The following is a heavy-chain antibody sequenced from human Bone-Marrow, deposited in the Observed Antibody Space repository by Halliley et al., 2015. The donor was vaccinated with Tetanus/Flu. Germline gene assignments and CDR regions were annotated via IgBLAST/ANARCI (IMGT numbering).Heavy chain of an antibody. CDR1: GGIFNTYA. J-gene: IGHJ4*02. CDR2: IIPRFRST. D-gene: IGHD2-15*01. V-gene: IGHV1-69*01. CDR3: APLAVTGNYQVVWWYFDY. Sequence: QLVQSGAEVKKPGSSVKVSCKASGGIFNTYAISWVRQAPGQGLEWMGGIIPRFRSTNYAQKFQGRVTITADESTSTAYMELNSLISDDTAVHYCAPLAVTGNYQVVWWYFDYWGQGTPVTVSS.